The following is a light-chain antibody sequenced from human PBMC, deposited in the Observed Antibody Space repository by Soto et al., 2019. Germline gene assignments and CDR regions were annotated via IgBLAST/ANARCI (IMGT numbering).Light chain of an antibody. CDR3: QQYGISPT. CDR2: DVS. J-gene: IGKJ1*01. Sequence: EIVLTQSPGTLSLSPGERATLSCRSSHSVSSNYLAWYQQKPGQAPRLLIYDVSSRATGIPDRFSGSGSRTDFTITISILEPVDFALYYCQQYGISPTFGQGTKVEIK. V-gene: IGKV3-20*01. CDR1: HSVSSNY.